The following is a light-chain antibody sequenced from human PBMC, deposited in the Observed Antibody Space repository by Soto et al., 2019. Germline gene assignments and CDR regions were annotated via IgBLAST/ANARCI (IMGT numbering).Light chain of an antibody. CDR1: QSVLYSSNNKNY. CDR2: WAS. Sequence: DIVMTQSPDSLAVSLGERATINCKSSQSVLYSSNNKNYLAWYQQKPGQPPKLLIHWASTRESGVPDRFSGSGSATDFTLTISSLQAEDVAVYYCQQYYSTRPSTFGGGTKVEIK. J-gene: IGKJ4*01. V-gene: IGKV4-1*01. CDR3: QQYYSTRPST.